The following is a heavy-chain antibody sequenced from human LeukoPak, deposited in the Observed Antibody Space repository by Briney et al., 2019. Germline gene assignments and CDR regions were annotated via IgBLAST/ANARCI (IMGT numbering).Heavy chain of an antibody. D-gene: IGHD3-10*01. J-gene: IGHJ5*02. CDR2: IYYSGNT. Sequence: SETLSLTCTVSGVSISSSNSYWGWIREPPGKGLEWIGSIYYSGNTYYNPSLKSRVTISVDTSKNQFSLKLTSVTAADTAVYFCARGGYYGSGNDFRFDPWGQGTLVTVSS. V-gene: IGHV4-39*07. CDR1: GVSISSSNSY. CDR3: ARGGYYGSGNDFRFDP.